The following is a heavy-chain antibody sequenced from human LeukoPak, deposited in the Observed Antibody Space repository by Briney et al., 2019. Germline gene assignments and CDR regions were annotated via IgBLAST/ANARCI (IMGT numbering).Heavy chain of an antibody. Sequence: SETLSLTCAVYGGSFSGYYWSWIRQPPGKGLEWIGEINHSGSTNYNPSLKSRVTISVDTSKNQFPLKLSSVTAADTAVYYCARGLDLIVVVVAATGGFDPWGQGTLVTVSS. CDR2: INHSGST. V-gene: IGHV4-34*01. CDR3: ARGLDLIVVVVAATGGFDP. J-gene: IGHJ5*02. D-gene: IGHD2-15*01. CDR1: GGSFSGYY.